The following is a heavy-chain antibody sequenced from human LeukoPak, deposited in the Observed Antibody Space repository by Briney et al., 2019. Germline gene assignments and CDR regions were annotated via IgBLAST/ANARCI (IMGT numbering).Heavy chain of an antibody. CDR2: ILGSGDTT. CDR3: AKDQKPDSGYDIDH. Sequence: GGSLRLSCAASGFTISSYGMNWVRQAPLKGLEWVSVILGSGDTTYYADSVKGRFTISRDKSKNTLYLQMHSLRAEDTAVYYCAKDQKPDSGYDIDHWGQGTLVTVSS. D-gene: IGHD5-12*01. CDR1: GFTISSYG. J-gene: IGHJ4*02. V-gene: IGHV3-23*01.